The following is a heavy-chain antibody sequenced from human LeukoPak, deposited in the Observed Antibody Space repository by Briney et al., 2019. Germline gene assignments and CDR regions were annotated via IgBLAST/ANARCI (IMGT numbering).Heavy chain of an antibody. J-gene: IGHJ4*02. Sequence: SETLSLTCTVSGGSISSSSYYWVWIRQPPGKGLEWLGSIYYSGGTYYNPSLKSRVTISVDTSKNQFALEMSSVDAPDTAVYYCARLLLRINCLDFWRQASQVSVSS. D-gene: IGHD2-15*01. CDR2: IYYSGGT. CDR3: ARLLLRINCLDF. V-gene: IGHV4-39*01. CDR1: GGSISSSSYY.